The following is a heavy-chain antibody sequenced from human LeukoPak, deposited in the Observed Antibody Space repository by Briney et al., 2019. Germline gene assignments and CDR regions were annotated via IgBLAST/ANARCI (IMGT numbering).Heavy chain of an antibody. D-gene: IGHD3-22*01. J-gene: IGHJ4*02. CDR3: ASTWGHYYDSSGYYALSFDY. CDR2: IYPGDSDT. Sequence: GESLKISCKTSGYSFTIYWIGWVRQMPGKGLEWMGIIYPGDSDTRYSPSFQGQVTISADKSISTAYLQWSSLRAEDTAVYYCASTWGHYYDSSGYYALSFDYWGQGTLVTVSS. V-gene: IGHV5-51*01. CDR1: GYSFTIYW.